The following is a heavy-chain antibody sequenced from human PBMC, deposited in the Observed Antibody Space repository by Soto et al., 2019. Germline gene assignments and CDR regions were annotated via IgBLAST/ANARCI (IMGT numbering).Heavy chain of an antibody. V-gene: IGHV1-69*12. CDR3: ASRRISGSYGVSLGEGYYYGMDV. CDR2: LIPLFGTA. J-gene: IGHJ6*02. CDR1: GGTFSSYA. Sequence: QVQLVQSGAEVKKPGSSVKVSCKASGGTFSSYAISWVRQAPGQGLEWMGGLIPLFGTANYAQKFQGRDTITADESTSKVHMELTSLRSEVTAVYYCASRRISGSYGVSLGEGYYYGMDVWRQVTTVSVSS. D-gene: IGHD1-26*01.